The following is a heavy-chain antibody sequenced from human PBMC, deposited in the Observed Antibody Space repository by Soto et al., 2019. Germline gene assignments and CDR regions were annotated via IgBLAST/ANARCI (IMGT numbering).Heavy chain of an antibody. CDR3: ARETRYYYYDSSGYYFQH. Sequence: SETLSLTCTVSGGSISIYYWSWIRHPPGKGLEWIGYIYYSGSTSYNPSLKSRVTISVDTSKNQFSLKLSSVTAADTAVYYCARETRYYYYDSSGYYFQHWGQGTLVTVSS. D-gene: IGHD3-22*01. V-gene: IGHV4-59*01. J-gene: IGHJ1*01. CDR2: IYYSGST. CDR1: GGSISIYY.